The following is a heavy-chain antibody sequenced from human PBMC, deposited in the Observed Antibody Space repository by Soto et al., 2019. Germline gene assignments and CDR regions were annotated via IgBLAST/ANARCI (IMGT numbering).Heavy chain of an antibody. J-gene: IGHJ6*02. CDR3: ARECIAAAGYYYYYGMDV. Sequence: QVQLVESGGGVVQPGRSLRLSCAASGFTFSSYAMHWVRQAPGKGLEWVAVISYDGSNKYYADSVKGRFTISRDNSKNTLYLQMNSLRSEDTAVYYCARECIAAAGYYYYYGMDVWGQGTTVTVSS. V-gene: IGHV3-30-3*01. CDR2: ISYDGSNK. D-gene: IGHD6-13*01. CDR1: GFTFSSYA.